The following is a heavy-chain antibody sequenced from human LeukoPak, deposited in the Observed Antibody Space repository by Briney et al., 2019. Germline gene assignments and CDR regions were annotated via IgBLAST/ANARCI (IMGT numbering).Heavy chain of an antibody. Sequence: GGSLRLSCASTGFTFGNYAMSWVRQAPGRGLEWVSVIYSGGSTYYADSVKGRFTISRDNSKNTLFLQMNSLRAGDTAVYYCARGTVTMVDYWGQGTLVTVSS. J-gene: IGHJ4*02. CDR3: ARGTVTMVDY. CDR1: GFTFGNYA. V-gene: IGHV3-66*01. D-gene: IGHD3-10*01. CDR2: IYSGGST.